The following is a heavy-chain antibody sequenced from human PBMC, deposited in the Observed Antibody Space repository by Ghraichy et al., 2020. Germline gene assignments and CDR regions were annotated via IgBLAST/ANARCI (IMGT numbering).Heavy chain of an antibody. CDR3: AREAAGVANKRKNWFDP. CDR2: IHYSGAT. D-gene: IGHD2-15*01. V-gene: IGHV4-39*02. J-gene: IGHJ5*02. CDR1: GASISRSTYY. Sequence: SETLSLTCTVSGASISRSTYYWSWIRQPPGKGPEWIAGIHYSGATYYNPSLQSRVTISVDTSRNQFSLKLNSVSAADTAVYYCAREAAGVANKRKNWFDPWGQGTLVTVSS.